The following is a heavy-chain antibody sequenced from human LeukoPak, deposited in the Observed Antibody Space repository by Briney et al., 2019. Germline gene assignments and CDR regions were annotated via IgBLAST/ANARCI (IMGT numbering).Heavy chain of an antibody. V-gene: IGHV3-23*01. CDR1: GFTFSSYA. Sequence: PGGSLRLSCAASGFTFSSYAMSWVRQAPGKGLEWVSAISGSGGSTYYADSVKGRFTISRDNSKNTLYLQMSSLRAEDTAVYYCARITTDYYYYYYGMDVWGQGTTVTVSS. CDR2: ISGSGGST. J-gene: IGHJ6*02. D-gene: IGHD4-4*01. CDR3: ARITTDYYYYYYGMDV.